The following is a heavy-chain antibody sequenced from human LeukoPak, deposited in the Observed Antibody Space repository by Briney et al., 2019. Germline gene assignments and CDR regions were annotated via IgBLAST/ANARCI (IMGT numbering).Heavy chain of an antibody. J-gene: IGHJ4*02. Sequence: PGGSLRLSCAATGFTLSNAWMNWVRQAPGKGLEWVGFIRSKPYGGTTENAASVKGRFTISRDDSKSIAYLQMNSLKTEDTAVYYCARGGVYCSSVSCSVDYWGQGILVTVSS. CDR3: ARGGVYCSSVSCSVDY. CDR1: GFTLSNAW. D-gene: IGHD2-2*01. CDR2: IRSKPYGGTT. V-gene: IGHV3-49*04.